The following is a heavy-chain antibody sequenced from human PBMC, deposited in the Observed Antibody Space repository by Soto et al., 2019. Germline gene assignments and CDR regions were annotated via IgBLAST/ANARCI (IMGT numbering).Heavy chain of an antibody. Sequence: GGSLRLSCAASGFTFSVYWMHWVRQAPGKGLVWVGRIKSKANNYATAYAESLKGRLTISRDDSRNTAYLQMNSLKTEDTAVYYCTSQHSGPWYECGWGQGTLVTVSS. J-gene: IGHJ4*02. CDR1: GFTFSVYW. CDR2: IKSKANNYAT. CDR3: TSQHSGPWYECG. D-gene: IGHD2-15*01. V-gene: IGHV3-73*01.